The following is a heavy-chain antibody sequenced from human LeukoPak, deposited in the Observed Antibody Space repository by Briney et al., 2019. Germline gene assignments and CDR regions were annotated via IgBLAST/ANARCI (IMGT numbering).Heavy chain of an antibody. D-gene: IGHD4-23*01. V-gene: IGHV3-48*02. Sequence: GGSLRLSCAASGLTFRAYGMNWVRQGPGKGLEWISFVSASGFTVHYGDSVKGRFTISRDNAKNSLYLQMDSLRDDDTALYYCARDYDYGGNSAFDIWGQGTMVTVSS. CDR1: GLTFRAYG. CDR2: VSASGFTV. J-gene: IGHJ3*02. CDR3: ARDYDYGGNSAFDI.